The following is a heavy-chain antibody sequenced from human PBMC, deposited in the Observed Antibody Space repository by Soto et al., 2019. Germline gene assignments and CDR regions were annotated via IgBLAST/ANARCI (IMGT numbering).Heavy chain of an antibody. D-gene: IGHD6-13*01. J-gene: IGHJ4*02. V-gene: IGHV3-11*05. CDR1: GFTFSDYS. CDR2: ISSSTSHT. CDR3: ARGRGAAADYFDF. Sequence: VPLVESGGGLVKPGGSLRLSCAVSGFTFSDYSMTWIRQAPGKGLEWVSYISSSTSHTHYADSVKGRFTISRDNAKNSLLLQMNSLRAEDTAVYYWARGRGAAADYFDFWGQGTLVTVSS.